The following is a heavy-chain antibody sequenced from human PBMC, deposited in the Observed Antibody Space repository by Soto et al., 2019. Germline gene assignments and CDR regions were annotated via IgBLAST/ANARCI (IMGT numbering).Heavy chain of an antibody. J-gene: IGHJ1*01. CDR2: INHSGST. V-gene: IGHV4-34*01. Sequence: QVQLQQWGAGLLKPSETLSLTCAVYGGSFSGYYWSWIRQPPGKGLEWIGEINHSGSTNYNPSLTSRVTISVDTSKNQFSLKLSSVTAADTAVYYCARVVAVATFPRYFQHWGQGTLVTVSS. CDR3: ARVVAVATFPRYFQH. CDR1: GGSFSGYY. D-gene: IGHD6-19*01.